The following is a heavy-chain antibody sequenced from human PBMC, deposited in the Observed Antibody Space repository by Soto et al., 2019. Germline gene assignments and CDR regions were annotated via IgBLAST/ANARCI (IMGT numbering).Heavy chain of an antibody. J-gene: IGHJ4*02. CDR2: ITGSGGST. V-gene: IGHV3-23*01. D-gene: IGHD4-17*01. CDR1: GFTFSNYA. Sequence: EMQLLQAGGGLVQPGGSLRRSCAASGFTFSNYAMSWVRQAPGKGLEWVSAITGSGGSTFYADSVKGRFTISRENSENTLLLQMSGLRVEDTAMYYCAKGWMATVTYSDYWGQGTLVTVSS. CDR3: AKGWMATVTYSDY.